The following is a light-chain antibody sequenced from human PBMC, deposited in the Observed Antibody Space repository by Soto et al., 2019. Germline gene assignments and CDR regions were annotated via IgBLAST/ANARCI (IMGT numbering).Light chain of an antibody. Sequence: EIVLTQSPATLSLSPGERATLSCRASESVCSYLAWYQQKHGQAPRLLIYDASNRATGIPARFSGSGSGTDITITISSLEPEDFAVYYCQQRSTTWTFGQGTKVDIK. J-gene: IGKJ1*01. CDR1: ESVCSY. V-gene: IGKV3-11*01. CDR3: QQRSTTWT. CDR2: DAS.